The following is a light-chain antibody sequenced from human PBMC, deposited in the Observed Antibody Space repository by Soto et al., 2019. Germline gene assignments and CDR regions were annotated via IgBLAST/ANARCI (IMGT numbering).Light chain of an antibody. CDR3: GSYTGSIYV. CDR1: SSDVGGYKF. V-gene: IGLV2-14*01. CDR2: EVS. J-gene: IGLJ1*01. Sequence: QSALTQPASVSGSPGQSITISCTGTSSDVGGYKFVSWYQQHPGKAPKLMIYEVSNRPSGVSSRFSGSKSGNTASLTISGLQAGDEADYYCGSYTGSIYVFGPGTKVTVL.